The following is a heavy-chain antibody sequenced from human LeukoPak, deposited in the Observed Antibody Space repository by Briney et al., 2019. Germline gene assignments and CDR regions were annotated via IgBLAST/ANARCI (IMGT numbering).Heavy chain of an antibody. CDR1: GYTFTSYG. CDR2: ISAYNGNT. V-gene: IGHV1-18*01. J-gene: IGHJ5*02. D-gene: IGHD4-17*01. Sequence: GASVKVSCKASGYTFTSYGISWVRQAPGQGLEWMGWISAYNGNTNYAQKLQGRVTMPTETSTRTAYMELRSLRSDDTAVYYCARVYGDYVSRDWFDPWGQGTLVTVSS. CDR3: ARVYGDYVSRDWFDP.